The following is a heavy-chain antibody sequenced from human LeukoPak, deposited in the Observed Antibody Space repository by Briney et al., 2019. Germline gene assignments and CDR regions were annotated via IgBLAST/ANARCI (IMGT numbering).Heavy chain of an antibody. J-gene: IGHJ6*03. D-gene: IGHD4-11*01. CDR1: GFTFSNYG. V-gene: IGHV3-33*06. Sequence: PGGSLRLSCAASGFTFSNYGLHWVRQAPGKGLEWVAVIWYDGSNKYYADSVEGRFTISRDNSNNTLYLQMNSLRAEDTAVYYCAKDTGYYFYYIDVWGKGTTVTVSS. CDR2: IWYDGSNK. CDR3: AKDTGYYFYYIDV.